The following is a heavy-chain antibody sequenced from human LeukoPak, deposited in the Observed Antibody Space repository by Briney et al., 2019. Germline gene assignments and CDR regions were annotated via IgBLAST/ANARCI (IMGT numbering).Heavy chain of an antibody. J-gene: IGHJ4*02. CDR1: GYTFTTYY. D-gene: IGHD3-22*01. Sequence: ASVKVSCKTSGYTFTTYYIHWVRQAPGQGLEWMGIINPSGGSPSYAQKFQGGVTMTRDMSTSTAYMELSRLRSDDTAVYYCARKAKYYYDSSGSDYWGQGTLVTVSS. V-gene: IGHV1-46*01. CDR2: INPSGGSP. CDR3: ARKAKYYYDSSGSDY.